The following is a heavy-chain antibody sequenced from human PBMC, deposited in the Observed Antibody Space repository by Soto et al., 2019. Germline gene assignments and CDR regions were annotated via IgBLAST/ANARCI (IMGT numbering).Heavy chain of an antibody. CDR3: ARAFLDTGTLSDY. Sequence: QVQLVESGGGVVQPGRSLRLSCAASGFTFSHYALHWVRQAPGKGLEWVALISYDGSNKYFADSVKGRFTISRDNSKNTLYLQMNSLRAEDTAVYYCARAFLDTGTLSDYWGQGTLVTVSS. V-gene: IGHV3-30-3*01. D-gene: IGHD1-1*01. J-gene: IGHJ4*02. CDR1: GFTFSHYA. CDR2: ISYDGSNK.